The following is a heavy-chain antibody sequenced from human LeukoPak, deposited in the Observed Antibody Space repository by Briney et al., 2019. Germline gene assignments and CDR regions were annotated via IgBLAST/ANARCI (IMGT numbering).Heavy chain of an antibody. D-gene: IGHD6-19*01. CDR3: ASDQWPLPYDY. V-gene: IGHV3-7*04. CDR2: IKQDGSEK. CDR1: GFTFSSYW. Sequence: PGGSLRLSCTASGFTFSSYWMSWVRQAPGKGLEWVANIKQDGSEKYYVDSVKGRFTISRDNAKNSLYLQMNSLRAEDTAVYYCASDQWPLPYDYWGQGTLVTVPS. J-gene: IGHJ4*02.